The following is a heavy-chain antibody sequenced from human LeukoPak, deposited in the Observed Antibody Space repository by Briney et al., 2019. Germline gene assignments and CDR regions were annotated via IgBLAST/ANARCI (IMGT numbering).Heavy chain of an antibody. CDR2: INPNSGGT. J-gene: IGHJ4*02. Sequence: ASVKVSCKASGYTFTDYHMHWVRQAPGQGLEWMVWINPNSGGTNYAQKFQGRVTMTRDTSISTTNMELRSLRSDDTAVYYCAREMETGTVVTPGYWGQGTLVTVSS. CDR3: AREMETGTVVTPGY. CDR1: GYTFTDYH. D-gene: IGHD4-23*01. V-gene: IGHV1-2*02.